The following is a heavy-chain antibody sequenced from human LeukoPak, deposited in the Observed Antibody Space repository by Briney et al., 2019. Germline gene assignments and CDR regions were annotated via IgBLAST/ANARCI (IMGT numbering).Heavy chain of an antibody. D-gene: IGHD2-2*01. Sequence: SVKVSCKTSEGTFSSYAISCVRQSLGQLLEWMGGIIPIFGTANYAQKFQGRVTITADESTSTAYMELSSLRSEDTAVYYCARDKHQLPRSYYYGMDVWGQGTTVTVSS. J-gene: IGHJ6*02. CDR3: ARDKHQLPRSYYYGMDV. CDR2: IIPIFGTA. CDR1: EGTFSSYA. V-gene: IGHV1-69*13.